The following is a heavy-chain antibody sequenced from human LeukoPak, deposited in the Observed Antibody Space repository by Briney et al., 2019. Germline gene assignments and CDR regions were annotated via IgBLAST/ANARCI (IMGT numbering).Heavy chain of an antibody. CDR2: INHSGST. CDR3: VSVTGGSSPLYYFDY. J-gene: IGHJ4*02. D-gene: IGHD6-6*01. Sequence: SETLSLTCTVSGGSISSHFWSWIRQPPGKGLEWIGEINHSGSTNYNPSLKSRVTISVDTSKNQFSLKLSSVTAADTAVYYCVSVTGGSSPLYYFDYWGQGTLVTVSS. V-gene: IGHV4-34*01. CDR1: GGSISSHF.